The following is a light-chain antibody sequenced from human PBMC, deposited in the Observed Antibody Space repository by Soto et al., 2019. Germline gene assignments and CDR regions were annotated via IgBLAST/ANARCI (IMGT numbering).Light chain of an antibody. Sequence: NFMLTQPHSVSESPGKTVTISCTRSSGSIASNYVQWYQQRPGSSPTTVMYEDNQRPSGVPDRFSGSIDSSSNSASLTISGLKTEDEADYYGQSFDSSDQVFGGGTKLTVL. J-gene: IGLJ3*02. V-gene: IGLV6-57*01. CDR1: SGSIASNY. CDR3: QSFDSSDQV. CDR2: EDN.